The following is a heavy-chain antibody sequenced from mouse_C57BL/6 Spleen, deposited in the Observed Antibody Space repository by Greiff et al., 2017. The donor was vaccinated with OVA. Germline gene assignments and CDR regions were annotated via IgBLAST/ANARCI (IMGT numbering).Heavy chain of an antibody. CDR3: ARKGENNFDY. CDR1: GYTFTSYW. CDR2: IDPSDSYT. J-gene: IGHJ2*01. Sequence: QVHVKQPGAELVKPGASVKLSCKASGYTFTSYWMQWVKQRPGQGLEWIGEIDPSDSYTNYNQKFKGKATLTVDTSSSTAYMQLSSLTSEDSAVYYCARKGENNFDYWGQGTTLTVSS. V-gene: IGHV1-50*01.